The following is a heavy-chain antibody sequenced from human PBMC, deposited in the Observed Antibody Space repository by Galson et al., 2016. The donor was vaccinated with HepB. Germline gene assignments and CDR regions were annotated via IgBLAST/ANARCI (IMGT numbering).Heavy chain of an antibody. D-gene: IGHD3-16*01. Sequence: SLRLSCAASGFTFSSNWMAWFRRAPERGLEWVANINQDETTKNYVYSVKSRFTISSDNAQRSLYLQMSNLRAEDTAVYSCATDVRGGVSDIWGQGPMVTVSS. J-gene: IGHJ3*02. V-gene: IGHV3-7*01. CDR1: GFTFSSNW. CDR2: INQDETTK. CDR3: ATDVRGGVSDI.